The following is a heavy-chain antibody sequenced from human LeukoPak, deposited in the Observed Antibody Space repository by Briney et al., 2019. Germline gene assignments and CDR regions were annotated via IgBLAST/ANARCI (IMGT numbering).Heavy chain of an antibody. Sequence: SETLSLTCTVSGDSVSSTNYYCGWIRQPPGRGLEWIASIRYSESAYYSPSLKSRATISVDTSKNQFSLRLRSLTATDTAVYYCATQDSSHYWGQGTLVTVSS. CDR2: IRYSESA. D-gene: IGHD3-22*01. J-gene: IGHJ4*02. CDR1: GDSVSSTNYY. V-gene: IGHV4-39*01. CDR3: ATQDSSHY.